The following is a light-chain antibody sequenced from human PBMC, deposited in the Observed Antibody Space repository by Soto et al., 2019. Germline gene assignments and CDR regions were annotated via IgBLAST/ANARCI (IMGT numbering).Light chain of an antibody. CDR2: GAS. CDR3: QQRSNWPIT. CDR1: QSVSSY. V-gene: IGKV3-11*01. J-gene: IGKJ5*01. Sequence: EIVLTQSPATLSLSPGERATLSCRASQSVSSYLAWYHQKPGQTLRLLIYGASNMATGTPARFSGSGSGTDFTLTISSLEPEDFAVYYCQQRSNWPITFGQGTRLEIK.